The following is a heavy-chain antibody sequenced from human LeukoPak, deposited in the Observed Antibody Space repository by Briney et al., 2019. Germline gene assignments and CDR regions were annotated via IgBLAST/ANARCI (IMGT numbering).Heavy chain of an antibody. CDR2: FNPSGGST. V-gene: IGHV1-46*01. CDR1: GYTFTSYY. D-gene: IGHD4-23*01. J-gene: IGHJ3*02. Sequence: ASVKVSCKTSGYTFTSYYIHWVRQAPGQGLEWMGIFNPSGGSTSYAQKFQGRVTMTRDTSTSTVYMELSSLRSEDTAVYYCARPTTVGNAFHIWGQGTMVTVSS. CDR3: ARPTTVGNAFHI.